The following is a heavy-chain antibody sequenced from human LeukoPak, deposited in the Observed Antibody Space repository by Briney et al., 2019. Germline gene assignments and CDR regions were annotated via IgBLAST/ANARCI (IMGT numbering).Heavy chain of an antibody. J-gene: IGHJ1*01. CDR1: GYTFTSYG. V-gene: IGHV1-18*01. Sequence: ASVKVSCKASGYTFTSYGISWVRQAPGQGLEWMGWISACNGNTNYAQKLQGRVTMTTDTSTSTAYMELRSLRSDDTAVYYCASDVDYYDSSGQGFQHWGQGTLVTVSS. D-gene: IGHD3-22*01. CDR2: ISACNGNT. CDR3: ASDVDYYDSSGQGFQH.